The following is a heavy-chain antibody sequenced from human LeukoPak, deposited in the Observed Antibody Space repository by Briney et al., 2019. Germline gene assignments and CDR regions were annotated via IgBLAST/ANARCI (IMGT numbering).Heavy chain of an antibody. J-gene: IGHJ4*02. CDR3: AREAGSGYYSFDY. CDR1: GFTFSSYW. Sequence: GGSLRLSCAASGFTFSSYWMHWVRQAPGKGLVWVSRINTDGSSTSYADSVKGRFTISRDNAKNTLYLQMNSLRAEDTAVYYCAREAGSGYYSFDYWGQGTLVTVSS. D-gene: IGHD3-22*01. V-gene: IGHV3-74*01. CDR2: INTDGSST.